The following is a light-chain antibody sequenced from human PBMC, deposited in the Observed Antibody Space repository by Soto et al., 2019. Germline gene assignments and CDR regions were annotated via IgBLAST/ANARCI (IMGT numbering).Light chain of an antibody. CDR3: QQYGSAPPTLT. CDR1: ETVYSNY. V-gene: IGKV3-20*01. CDR2: SAS. J-gene: IGKJ4*01. Sequence: ESVLTQSPGTLSLSPGERATLSCRASETVYSNYVAWYQQKPGQAPRLLMYSASNRAAGIPDRFSGSASGTDFTLTISRLEPEDFAVYYCQQYGSAPPTLTFGGGTRVESK.